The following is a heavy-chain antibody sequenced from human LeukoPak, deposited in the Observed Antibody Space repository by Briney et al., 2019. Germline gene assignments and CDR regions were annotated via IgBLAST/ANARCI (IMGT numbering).Heavy chain of an antibody. D-gene: IGHD2-15*01. CDR3: ARMVVAATRYYWFDP. J-gene: IGHJ5*02. Sequence: ASVKVSCKASGYTFTSYAMHWVRQAPGQGLEWMGRINPNSGGTNYAQKFQGRVTMTRDTSISTAYMELSRLRSDDTAVYYCARMVVAATRYYWFDPWGQGTLVTVSS. CDR1: GYTFTSYA. V-gene: IGHV1-2*06. CDR2: INPNSGGT.